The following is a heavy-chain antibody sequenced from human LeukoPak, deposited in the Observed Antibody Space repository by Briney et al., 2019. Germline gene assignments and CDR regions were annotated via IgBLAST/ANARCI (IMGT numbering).Heavy chain of an antibody. Sequence: SETLSLTCTVSGGSISSYYWSWVRQFPGKGLEWIGYISDSGSTNYSPSLESRVTISVDTSKNKFFLILSSVTAADTAVYYCARRGGTVVGDTGYHYWYFDNWGQRTLVTVSS. V-gene: IGHV4-59*08. CDR1: GGSISSYY. J-gene: IGHJ4*02. CDR2: ISDSGST. CDR3: ARRGGTVVGDTGYHYWYFDN. D-gene: IGHD5-12*01.